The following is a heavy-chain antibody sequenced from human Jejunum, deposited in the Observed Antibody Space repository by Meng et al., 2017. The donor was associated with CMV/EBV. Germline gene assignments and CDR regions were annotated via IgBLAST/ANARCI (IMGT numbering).Heavy chain of an antibody. CDR3: ARDTFDRRNGMDV. Sequence: VPVGSISSSYWSWIRQPPGKGLEWIGYMYYSGSTRYNPSLQSRVTISLDTSKTQFSLRLTSVSAADTAVYYCARDTFDRRNGMDVWGQGTTVTVSS. V-gene: IGHV4-59*01. CDR2: MYYSGST. CDR1: VGSISSSY. J-gene: IGHJ6*02.